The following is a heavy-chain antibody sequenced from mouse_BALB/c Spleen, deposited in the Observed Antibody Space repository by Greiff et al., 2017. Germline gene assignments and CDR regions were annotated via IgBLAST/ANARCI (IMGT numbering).Heavy chain of an antibody. J-gene: IGHJ3*01. CDR3: AREGLTGRAPWFAY. V-gene: IGHV2-9*02. Sequence: QVQLKQSGPGLVAPSQSLSITCTVSGFSLTSYGVHWVRQPPGKGLEWLGVIWAGGSTNYNSALMSRLRISKDNSKSQVFLKMNSLQTDDTAMYYCAREGLTGRAPWFAYWGQGTLVTVSA. D-gene: IGHD4-1*01. CDR1: GFSLTSYG. CDR2: IWAGGST.